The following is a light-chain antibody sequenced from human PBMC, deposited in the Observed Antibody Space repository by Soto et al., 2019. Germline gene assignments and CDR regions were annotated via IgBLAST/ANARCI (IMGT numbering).Light chain of an antibody. J-gene: IGLJ1*01. Sequence: QSVLTQPPSASGTPGQRVTISCSGSSSNIGSNYVYWYQQLPGTAPRLLIHSNNRRPSGVPDRFSGSKSGTSASLAISGLRSEDEADYYCAAWDDSLSGPDFGTGTKLTVL. CDR3: AAWDDSLSGPD. V-gene: IGLV1-47*02. CDR1: SSNIGSNY. CDR2: SNN.